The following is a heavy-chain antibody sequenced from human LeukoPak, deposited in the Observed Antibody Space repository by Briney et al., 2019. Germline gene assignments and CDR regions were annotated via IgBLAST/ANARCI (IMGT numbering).Heavy chain of an antibody. CDR1: GGSISTYY. J-gene: IGHJ5*02. D-gene: IGHD2-15*01. CDR2: IYYTGST. Sequence: SETLSLTCTVSGGSISTYYWSWIRQPPGKGLEWIGFIYYTGSTNYNPSLKSRATISVDTSKNQFSLKLSSVTAADTAVYYCARGGNCSGGSCYSDRGWFDPWGQGTLVTVSS. V-gene: IGHV4-59*01. CDR3: ARGGNCSGGSCYSDRGWFDP.